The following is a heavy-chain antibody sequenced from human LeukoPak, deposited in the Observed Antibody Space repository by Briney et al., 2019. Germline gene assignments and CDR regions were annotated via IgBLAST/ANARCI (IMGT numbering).Heavy chain of an antibody. CDR2: IYTSGIT. V-gene: IGHV4-61*09. J-gene: IGHJ4*02. CDR3: ARAEYKNGFSFDS. Sequence: SETLSLTCTVSGGSISSGSYYWSWIRQPAGKGLEWIGHIYTSGITNYNPSLKGRVTISVDTSNNQFSLRLTSVTAADTALYYCARAEYKNGFSFDSWGQGTLVTVSS. CDR1: GGSISSGSYY. D-gene: IGHD2-8*01.